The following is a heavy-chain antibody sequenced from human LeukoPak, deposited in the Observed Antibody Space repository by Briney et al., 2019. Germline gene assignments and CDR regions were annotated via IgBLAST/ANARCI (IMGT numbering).Heavy chain of an antibody. CDR3: ARSSIAAAGVDY. CDR2: ISYDGSNK. CDR1: GFTLSSYA. V-gene: IGHV3-30-3*01. D-gene: IGHD6-13*01. J-gene: IGHJ4*02. Sequence: PGGSLRLSCAASGFTLSSYAMHWVRQAPGKGLEWVAVISYDGSNKYYADSVKGRFTISRDNSKNTLYLQMNSLRAEDTAVYYCARSSIAAAGVDYWGQGTLVTVSS.